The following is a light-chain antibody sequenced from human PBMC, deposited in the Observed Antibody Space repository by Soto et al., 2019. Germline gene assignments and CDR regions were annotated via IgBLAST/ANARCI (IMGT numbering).Light chain of an antibody. CDR1: QPVSDK. J-gene: IGKJ1*01. Sequence: EVVMTQSPANLSVSPGVGATLSCWASQPVSDKLAWYQHKPGQAPRLLIYYTSNRATGIPARFSGSGSGTEFTLTISSLQSEDFAVYYCKQYNNWPRTVGQGTKVDIK. V-gene: IGKV3D-15*01. CDR3: KQYNNWPRT. CDR2: YTS.